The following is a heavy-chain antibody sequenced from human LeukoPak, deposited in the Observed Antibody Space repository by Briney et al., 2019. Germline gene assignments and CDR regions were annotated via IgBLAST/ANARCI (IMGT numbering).Heavy chain of an antibody. J-gene: IGHJ3*02. CDR3: ANDIVATDDAFDI. Sequence: SETLSLTCAVYGGSFSGYYWSWIRQPPGKGLEWIGEINHSGSTNYNPSLKSRVTISVDTSKNQFSLKLSSVTAADTAVYYCANDIVATDDAFDIWGQGTMVTVSS. V-gene: IGHV4-34*01. CDR1: GGSFSGYY. D-gene: IGHD5-12*01. CDR2: INHSGST.